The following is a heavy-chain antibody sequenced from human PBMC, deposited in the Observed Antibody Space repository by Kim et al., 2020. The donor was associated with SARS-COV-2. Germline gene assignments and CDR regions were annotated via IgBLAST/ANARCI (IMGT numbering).Heavy chain of an antibody. Sequence: SQTFQGRVTITRDRAATTAYMELSSLTSKDTAVYYCAREGSGSYNWFDPWGQGTLVTVSS. J-gene: IGHJ5*02. V-gene: IGHV1-3*01. D-gene: IGHD3-10*01. CDR3: AREGSGSYNWFDP.